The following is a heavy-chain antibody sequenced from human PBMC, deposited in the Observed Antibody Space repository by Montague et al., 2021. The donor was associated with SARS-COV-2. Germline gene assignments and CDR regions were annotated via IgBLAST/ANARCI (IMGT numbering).Heavy chain of an antibody. CDR1: GGSISSYY. D-gene: IGHD3-10*01. V-gene: IGHV4-59*13. CDR2: IYYTGST. Sequence: SETLSLTCTVSGGSISSYYWTWIRQPPGKGLEWMGYIYYTGSTNYNPSLESRVTISLDTYKNQFSLKLSPVTAADAAVSYCARGQYYGRKDYYYGVDVWGQGTTVTVSS. CDR3: ARGQYYGRKDYYYGVDV. J-gene: IGHJ6*02.